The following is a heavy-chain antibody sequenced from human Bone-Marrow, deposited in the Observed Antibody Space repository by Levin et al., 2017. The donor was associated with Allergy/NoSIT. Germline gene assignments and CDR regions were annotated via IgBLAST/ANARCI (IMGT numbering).Heavy chain of an antibody. J-gene: IGHJ6*02. CDR2: VDTSGIT. V-gene: IGHV4-4*07. CDR3: AREPKSIIALAGTRHGLDV. CDR1: GASINNYY. Sequence: SETLSLMCSVSGASINNYYWSWIRQPAGKGLEWIGRVDTSGITNYNPSLKSRVTLSVDTSKNQFSLKLTSVTAADTAVYYCAREPKSIIALAGTRHGLDVWGQGTTVTVSS. D-gene: IGHD6-19*01.